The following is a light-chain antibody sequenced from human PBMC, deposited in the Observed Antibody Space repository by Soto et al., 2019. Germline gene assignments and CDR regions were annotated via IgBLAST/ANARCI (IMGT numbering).Light chain of an antibody. CDR3: HQDNSFPFN. Sequence: DIQITQSPSSGSASLGYRVTIACLASQGISIWLAWYQQKPGKAPKLLIYAASSLQSGVPSSFSGSVSGTDLTLTIRSLQPEDFAPYYCHQDNSFPFNLGGGTKV. CDR2: AAS. CDR1: QGISIW. J-gene: IGKJ4*01. V-gene: IGKV1-12*01.